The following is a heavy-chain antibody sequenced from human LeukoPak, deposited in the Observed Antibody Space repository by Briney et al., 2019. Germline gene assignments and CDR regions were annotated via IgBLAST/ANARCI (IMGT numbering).Heavy chain of an antibody. CDR3: ARGDDYVWGSYRYPPLPTKTSAHFDY. D-gene: IGHD3-16*02. CDR2: TYYRSEWYT. J-gene: IGHJ4*02. Sequence: PSQTLSLTCAISGDSVSSNTAAWNWIRQSPSRGLEWLGRTYYRSEWYTDYALSVKSRLTINPDTSKNQFSLKLSSVTAADTAVYYCARGDDYVWGSYRYPPLPTKTSAHFDYWGQGTLVTVSP. CDR1: GDSVSSNTAA. V-gene: IGHV6-1*01.